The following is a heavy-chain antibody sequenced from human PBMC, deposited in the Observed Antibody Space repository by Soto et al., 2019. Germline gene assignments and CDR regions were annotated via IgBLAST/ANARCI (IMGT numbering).Heavy chain of an antibody. CDR1: GASVTSTGYY. V-gene: IGHV4-30-4*01. Sequence: QVQLRESGPGLMRPSQTLSLTCTVSGASVTSTGYYWTWIRQSPGKGLQWLGYILHNGNADYSPSLDTQLSISLAASKNQFSLKVNSVSAANTAIYFCARVSAVSAEYYFDYWGQGALVTVSS. CDR3: ARVSAVSAEYYFDY. D-gene: IGHD6-19*01. CDR2: ILHNGNA. J-gene: IGHJ4*02.